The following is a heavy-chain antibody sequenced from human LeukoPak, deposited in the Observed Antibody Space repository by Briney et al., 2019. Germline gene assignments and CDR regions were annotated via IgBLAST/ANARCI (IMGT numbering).Heavy chain of an antibody. D-gene: IGHD3-10*01. Sequence: SETLSLTCAVYGGSFSGYYWSWIRQPPGRGLEWIGEINHSGSTNYNPSLKSRVTISVDTSKNQFSLKLSSVTAADTAVYYCARAPPRYYYGSGSRTGRDYWGQGTLVTVSS. V-gene: IGHV4-34*01. CDR3: ARAPPRYYYGSGSRTGRDY. CDR2: INHSGST. J-gene: IGHJ4*02. CDR1: GGSFSGYY.